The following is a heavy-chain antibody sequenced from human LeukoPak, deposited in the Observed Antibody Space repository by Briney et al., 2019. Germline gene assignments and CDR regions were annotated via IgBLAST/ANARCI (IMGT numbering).Heavy chain of an antibody. J-gene: IGHJ4*02. CDR3: ARDLAERRNS. CDR2: ISSSGSTI. V-gene: IGHV3-11*01. CDR1: GFKFSDYY. Sequence: GGSLRLSCAASGFKFSDYYMNLIRQAPGKGLEWVSYISSSGSTIYYADSVKGRFTISRDNARNSLFLQMSSLRAEDTAVYFCARDLAERRNSWGQGTLVTVSS. D-gene: IGHD1-1*01.